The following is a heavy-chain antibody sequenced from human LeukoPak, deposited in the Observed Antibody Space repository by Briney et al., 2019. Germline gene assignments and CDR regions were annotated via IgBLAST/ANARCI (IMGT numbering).Heavy chain of an antibody. CDR3: AKGPTTMVRGVIIGPYNWFDP. V-gene: IGHV3-23*01. D-gene: IGHD3-10*01. Sequence: GGSPRLSCAASGFTFSSYAMSWVRQAPGKGLEWVSAINDSGGSTYYADSVKGRFTISRDNSKNTLYLQMNSLRAEDTAVYYCAKGPTTMVRGVIIGPYNWFDPWGQGTLVTVSS. CDR1: GFTFSSYA. J-gene: IGHJ5*02. CDR2: INDSGGST.